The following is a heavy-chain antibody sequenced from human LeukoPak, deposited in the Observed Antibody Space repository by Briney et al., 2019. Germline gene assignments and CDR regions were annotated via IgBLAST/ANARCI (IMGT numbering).Heavy chain of an antibody. CDR1: GATFSNDW. J-gene: IGHJ4*02. Sequence: NPGGSLRLSCVVSGATFSNDWMTWVRQAPGKGLQWVGRIKTKGEGETIDLAGPVEGRFTISRDDSKSTLYLQMSSLKTEDTGLYYCTRHGSSRSFGSWGQGTLVTVS. CDR3: TRHGSSRSFGS. D-gene: IGHD6-13*01. V-gene: IGHV3-15*01. CDR2: IKTKGEGETI.